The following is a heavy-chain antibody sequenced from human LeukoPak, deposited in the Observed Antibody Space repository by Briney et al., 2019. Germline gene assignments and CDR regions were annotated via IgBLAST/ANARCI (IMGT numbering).Heavy chain of an antibody. V-gene: IGHV3-7*01. CDR2: IKQDGSEK. Sequence: GGSLRLSCAASGFTFSSYWMSWVRQAPGKGLEGVANIKQDGSEKYYVDSVKGRFTISRDNAKNSLYLQMNSLRAEDTAVYYCARYLSYYYDSSGYYYSLLFDYWGQGTLVTVSS. D-gene: IGHD3-22*01. CDR1: GFTFSSYW. CDR3: ARYLSYYYDSSGYYYSLLFDY. J-gene: IGHJ4*02.